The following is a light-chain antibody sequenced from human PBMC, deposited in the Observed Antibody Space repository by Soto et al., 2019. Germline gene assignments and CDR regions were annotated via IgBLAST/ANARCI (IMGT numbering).Light chain of an antibody. Sequence: EIVLTQSPDTLSLSPGERATLSCRASQNLSSDLAWYQQKPGQGPRLLIHDASNRATGIPARFSGSGSGTDFTVTISSLEPEDFAVYYCQQGSNWPPTFGGGTKVEIK. V-gene: IGKV3-11*01. J-gene: IGKJ4*01. CDR2: DAS. CDR1: QNLSSD. CDR3: QQGSNWPPT.